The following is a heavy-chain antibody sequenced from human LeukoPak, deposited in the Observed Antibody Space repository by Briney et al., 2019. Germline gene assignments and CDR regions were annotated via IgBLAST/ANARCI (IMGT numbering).Heavy chain of an antibody. D-gene: IGHD3-3*01. CDR3: ARHNDFWRDNWFDP. CDR2: IYYSGST. J-gene: IGHJ5*02. Sequence: SETLSLTGTVSGGSISSYYWSWIRQPPGKGLEWIGYIYYSGSTNYNPSLKSRVTISVDTSKNQFSLKLSSVTAADTAVYYCARHNDFWRDNWFDPWGQGTLVTVSS. CDR1: GGSISSYY. V-gene: IGHV4-59*08.